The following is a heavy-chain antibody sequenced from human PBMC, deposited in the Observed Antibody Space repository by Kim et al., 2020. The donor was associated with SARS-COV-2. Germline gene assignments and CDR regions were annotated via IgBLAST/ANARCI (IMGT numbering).Heavy chain of an antibody. Sequence: SETLSLTCTVSGGSISSSSYYWGWIRQPPGKGLEWIGSIYYSGSTYYNPSLKSRVTISVDTSKNQFSLKLSSVTAADTAVYYCARLNRISGFDPWGQGTLVTVSS. D-gene: IGHD2-15*01. CDR1: GGSISSSSYY. J-gene: IGHJ5*02. V-gene: IGHV4-39*01. CDR2: IYYSGST. CDR3: ARLNRISGFDP.